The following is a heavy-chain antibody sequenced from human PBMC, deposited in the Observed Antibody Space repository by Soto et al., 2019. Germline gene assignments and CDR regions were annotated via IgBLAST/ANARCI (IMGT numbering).Heavy chain of an antibody. Sequence: SETLSLTCAISGDSVSSNSAAWNWIRQSPSRGLEWLGRTYYRSKWYNDYAVSVKSRITINPDTSKNQFSLQLNSVTPEDTAVYYCARVGDYIWGSYRSDYYFDYWGQGTLVTVSS. J-gene: IGHJ4*02. D-gene: IGHD3-16*02. V-gene: IGHV6-1*01. CDR2: TYYRSKWYN. CDR3: ARVGDYIWGSYRSDYYFDY. CDR1: GDSVSSNSAA.